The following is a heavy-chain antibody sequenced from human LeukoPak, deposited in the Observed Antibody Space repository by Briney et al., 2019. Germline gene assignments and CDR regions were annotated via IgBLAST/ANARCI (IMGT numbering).Heavy chain of an antibody. CDR3: ADYDVSSGRPLDP. D-gene: IGHD3-3*01. Sequence: SETLSLTCTVPGGFVTSNDSYWGWIRQPPGGGLEWIGAAFYSGSTYYNPSLKSRATISVDTSKNQFSLKLTSVTAADTAVYYCADYDVSSGRPLDPWGQGTLVTVSS. J-gene: IGHJ5*02. V-gene: IGHV4-39*01. CDR2: AFYSGST. CDR1: GGFVTSNDSY.